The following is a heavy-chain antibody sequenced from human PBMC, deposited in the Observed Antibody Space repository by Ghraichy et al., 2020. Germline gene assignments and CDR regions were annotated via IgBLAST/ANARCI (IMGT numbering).Heavy chain of an antibody. Sequence: SQTLSLTCARSGDRVSSSHVEWNWIRPSPSRGLEWLGRTYFRSKGYNDYAVSVKSRITINSDKSKNQFSLQLNSVNPEDKAVYYCARDNSGWFWFDPWGQGTLVTVSS. V-gene: IGHV6-1*01. D-gene: IGHD6-19*01. CDR1: GDRVSSSHVE. J-gene: IGHJ5*02. CDR2: TYFRSKGYN. CDR3: ARDNSGWFWFDP.